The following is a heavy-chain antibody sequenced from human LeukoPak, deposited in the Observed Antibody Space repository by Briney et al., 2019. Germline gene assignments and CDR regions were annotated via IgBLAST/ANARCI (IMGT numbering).Heavy chain of an antibody. CDR1: GFTFSTYG. Sequence: PGGSLRLSCAASGFTFSTYGMHSARQAPGKGLEWVSFIWFDGNNEYYTDSVKGRFTISRDNSKNRLYLQMYSLRAEDTAVYYCAKDFHWRGGDCCYYSDYWGQGTLVTVSS. CDR2: IWFDGNNE. V-gene: IGHV3-30*02. D-gene: IGHD2-21*01. CDR3: AKDFHWRGGDCCYYSDY. J-gene: IGHJ4*02.